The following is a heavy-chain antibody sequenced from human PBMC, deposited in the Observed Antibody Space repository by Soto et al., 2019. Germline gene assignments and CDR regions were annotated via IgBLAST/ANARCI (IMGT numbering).Heavy chain of an antibody. V-gene: IGHV3-15*01. CDR2: IKSETDGGTK. Sequence: EVQLAESGGGLVNPGGSLRLSCVASGFPFSYSWMSWVRQAPGKGLEWVARIKSETDGGTKDYAAPVEGRFTISRDDSQNTLNMQMHRLKTEDTAVYSCVTYDFIWGSYRVRWAYWGQGTVVTVYS. D-gene: IGHD3-16*02. J-gene: IGHJ4*02. CDR3: VTYDFIWGSYRVRWAY. CDR1: GFPFSYSW.